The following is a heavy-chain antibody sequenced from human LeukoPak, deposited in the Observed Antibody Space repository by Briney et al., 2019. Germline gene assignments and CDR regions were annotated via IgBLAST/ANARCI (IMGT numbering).Heavy chain of an antibody. Sequence: SVTVSCKASGGTFSSYAISWVRQAPGQGLEWMGGIIPIFGTANYAQKFQGRVTITADESTSTAYMELSSLRSEDTAVYYCARRGQLATYGMDVWGQGTTVTVSS. D-gene: IGHD6-6*01. V-gene: IGHV1-69*13. CDR2: IIPIFGTA. J-gene: IGHJ6*02. CDR3: ARRGQLATYGMDV. CDR1: GGTFSSYA.